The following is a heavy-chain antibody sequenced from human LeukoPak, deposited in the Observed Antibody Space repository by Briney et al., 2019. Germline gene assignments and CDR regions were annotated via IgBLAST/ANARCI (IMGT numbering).Heavy chain of an antibody. CDR2: MNTSNGNT. CDR1: GYSFINYG. CDR3: ARIHQSITIFGVIIDAFDI. V-gene: IGHV1-18*01. D-gene: IGHD3-3*01. Sequence: ASVTLSRKCSGYSFINYGINWVRQAPGQGLEWMGWMNTSNGNTNFAQKFQGRVTMTTDTSTSTAYLELRSLRSDDTAVYYCARIHQSITIFGVIIDAFDIWGQGTIVTVSS. J-gene: IGHJ3*02.